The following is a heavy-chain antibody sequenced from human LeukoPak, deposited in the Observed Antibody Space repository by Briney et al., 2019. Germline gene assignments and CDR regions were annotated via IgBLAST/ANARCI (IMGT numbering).Heavy chain of an antibody. D-gene: IGHD3-3*01. J-gene: IGHJ1*01. CDR2: ISWNSGSI. Sequence: GGSLRLSCAASGFTFDDYAMHWVRQAPGKGLEWVSGISWNSGSIGHADSVKGRFTISRDNAKNSLYLQMNSLRAEDTALYYCAKGGLEWLSNDEYFQHWGQGTLVTVSS. CDR3: AKGGLEWLSNDEYFQH. V-gene: IGHV3-9*01. CDR1: GFTFDDYA.